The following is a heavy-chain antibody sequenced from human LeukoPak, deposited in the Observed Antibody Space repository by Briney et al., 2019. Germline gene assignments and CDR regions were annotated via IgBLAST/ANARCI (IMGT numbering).Heavy chain of an antibody. J-gene: IGHJ6*02. D-gene: IGHD3-22*01. CDR1: GFTFSSYS. Sequence: GGSLRLSCAASGFTFSSYSMNWVRQAPGKGLEWVSSISSSSSYIYYADSVKGRFTISRDNAKNPLYLQMNSLRAEDTAVYYCARDQKGYYDSSGYSPSHYGMDVWGQGTTVTVSS. CDR2: ISSSSSYI. CDR3: ARDQKGYYDSSGYSPSHYGMDV. V-gene: IGHV3-21*01.